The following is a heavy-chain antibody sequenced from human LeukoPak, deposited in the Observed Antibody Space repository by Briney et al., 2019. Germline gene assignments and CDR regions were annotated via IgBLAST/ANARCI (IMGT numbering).Heavy chain of an antibody. Sequence: GGSLRLSCAASGLTFSTYAMRWIRQAPGKGLEWVSSIGGGGTTSYADSVKGRFTVSRDLSKITVYLQMNSLRAEDTAVYYCAQDRGARYPFGMDVWGQGTTVTVSS. CDR1: GLTFSTYA. V-gene: IGHV3-23*01. CDR3: AQDRGARYPFGMDV. CDR2: IGGGGTT. D-gene: IGHD2-2*01. J-gene: IGHJ6*02.